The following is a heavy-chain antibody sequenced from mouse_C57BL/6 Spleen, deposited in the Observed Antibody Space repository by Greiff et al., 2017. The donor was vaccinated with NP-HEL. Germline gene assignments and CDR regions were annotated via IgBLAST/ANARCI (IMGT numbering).Heavy chain of an antibody. V-gene: IGHV1-53*01. J-gene: IGHJ2*01. CDR1: GYTFTSYW. Sequence: QVQLQQPGTELVKPGASVKLSCKASGYTFTSYWMHWVKQRPGQGLEWIGNINPSNGGTNYNEKFKSKATLTVDKSSSTAYMQLSSLTSEDSAVYYCASPGGIYYYGSSYFGYWGQGTTLTVSS. CDR2: INPSNGGT. D-gene: IGHD1-1*01. CDR3: ASPGGIYYYGSSYFGY.